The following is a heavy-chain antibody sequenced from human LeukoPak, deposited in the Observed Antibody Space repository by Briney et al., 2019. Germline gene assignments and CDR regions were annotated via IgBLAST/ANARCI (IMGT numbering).Heavy chain of an antibody. D-gene: IGHD2-15*01. J-gene: IGHJ4*02. CDR1: GFTFSSFE. V-gene: IGHV3-48*03. Sequence: GGALRLSCAASGFTFSSFEMKWVRQAPGKGLEWVSYITSSASTIYYAESVKGRFTISRDNAKNSLFLQMNSLRAEDTAVYYCARKVLGGSRYFDDWGQGALVTVSS. CDR2: ITSSASTI. CDR3: ARKVLGGSRYFDD.